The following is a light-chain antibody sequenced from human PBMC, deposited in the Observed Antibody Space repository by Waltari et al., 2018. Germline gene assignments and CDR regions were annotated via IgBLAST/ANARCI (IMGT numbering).Light chain of an antibody. J-gene: IGLJ3*02. CDR1: VFAKQY. CDR2: KDR. CDR3: YSATDNYRV. Sequence: SYELTQPSSVSVSPGQTARITCSGDVFAKQYARGFQQKPGQAPVVVIYKDRGRPSGIPERFSGSSSGTTVTLTISGAQVEDEGDYYCYSATDNYRVFGGGTKLTVL. V-gene: IGLV3-27*01.